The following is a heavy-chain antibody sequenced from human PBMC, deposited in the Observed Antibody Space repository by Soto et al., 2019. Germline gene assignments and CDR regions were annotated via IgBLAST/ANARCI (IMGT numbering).Heavy chain of an antibody. V-gene: IGHV1-18*01. CDR3: ARVAIAAAENNYYYYGMDV. CDR1: GYTFTSYG. D-gene: IGHD6-13*01. J-gene: IGHJ6*02. CDR2: ISAYNGNT. Sequence: QVQLVQSGAEVKKPGASVKVSCKASGYTFTSYGISWVRQAPGQGLEWMGWISAYNGNTNYAQKLQGRATMTTDTSTSTAYMELRSLRSDDTAVYYCARVAIAAAENNYYYYGMDVWGQGTTVTVSS.